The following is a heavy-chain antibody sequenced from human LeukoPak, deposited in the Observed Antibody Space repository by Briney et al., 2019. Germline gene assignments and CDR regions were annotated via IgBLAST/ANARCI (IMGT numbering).Heavy chain of an antibody. CDR2: ISSSSSYI. V-gene: IGHV3-21*01. CDR3: ARAPLLPTVTTGFDP. J-gene: IGHJ5*02. Sequence: GGSLRLSCAASGFTFSSYGMHWVRQAPGKGLEWVSSISSSSSYIYYADSVKGRFTISRDNAKNSLYLQMNSLRAEDTAVYYCARAPLLPTVTTGFDPWGQGTLVTVSS. D-gene: IGHD4-11*01. CDR1: GFTFSSYG.